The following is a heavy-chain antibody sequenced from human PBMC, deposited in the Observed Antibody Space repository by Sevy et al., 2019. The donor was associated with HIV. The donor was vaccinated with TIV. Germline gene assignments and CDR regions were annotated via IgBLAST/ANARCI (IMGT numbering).Heavy chain of an antibody. J-gene: IGHJ3*02. Sequence: GGSLRLSCAASIFTFNIYGMQWVRQAPGKGLEWVAYMRKDGLTTYYADSVKGRVTISRDSSKNTLYLQMNSLRIEDAALYYCTRETTYYDASGPVPGDIWGQGTMVTVSS. D-gene: IGHD3-16*01. CDR1: IFTFNIYG. V-gene: IGHV3-30*02. CDR2: MRKDGLTT. CDR3: TRETTYYDASGPVPGDI.